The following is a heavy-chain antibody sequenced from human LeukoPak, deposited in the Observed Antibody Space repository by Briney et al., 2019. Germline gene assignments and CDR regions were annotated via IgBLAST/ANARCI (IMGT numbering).Heavy chain of an antibody. V-gene: IGHV1-2*02. Sequence: WASVKVSCKASGYTLTGHYIHWVRQAPGQGLEWMGWISPHSGFTMYPQRFQGRVTMTTDTSISTAFLEVRRLRSGDMAEYYCARQTGDDALDIWGQGTMITVYS. CDR2: ISPHSGFT. CDR3: ARQTGDDALDI. J-gene: IGHJ3*02. CDR1: GYTLTGHY. D-gene: IGHD7-27*01.